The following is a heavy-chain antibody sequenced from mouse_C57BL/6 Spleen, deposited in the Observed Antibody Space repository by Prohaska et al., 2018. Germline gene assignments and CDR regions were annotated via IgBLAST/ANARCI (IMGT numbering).Heavy chain of an antibody. Sequence: HGKSLEWIGDINPNNGGTSYNQKFKGKATLTVDKSSSTAYMELRSLTSEDSAVYYCARGGYGSSYGYFDVWGTGTTVTVSS. CDR2: INPNNGGT. D-gene: IGHD1-1*01. CDR3: ARGGYGSSYGYFDV. V-gene: IGHV1-26*01. J-gene: IGHJ1*03.